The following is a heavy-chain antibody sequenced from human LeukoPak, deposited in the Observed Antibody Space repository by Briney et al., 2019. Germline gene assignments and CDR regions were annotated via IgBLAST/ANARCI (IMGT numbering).Heavy chain of an antibody. D-gene: IGHD5-18*01. Sequence: PSETLSLTCTVSGGSISSYYWTWIRQPPGKGLEWIGYVYYSGTANYNPSLRSRVTISVDTSQNQFSLTVSSVTSADTAMYFCARVTTYGYSCGPDYWGQGAQVIVSS. CDR3: ARVTTYGYSCGPDY. CDR2: VYYSGTA. J-gene: IGHJ4*02. CDR1: GGSISSYY. V-gene: IGHV4-59*01.